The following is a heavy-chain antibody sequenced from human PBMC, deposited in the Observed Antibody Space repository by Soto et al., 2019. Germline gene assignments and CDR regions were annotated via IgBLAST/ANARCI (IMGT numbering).Heavy chain of an antibody. CDR2: ISSNGGST. CDR3: ARSGYSYGFSKTWPGIDY. Sequence: EVQLVESGGGLVQPGGSLRLSCAASGFTFSSYAMHWVRQAPGKGLEYVSAISSNGGSTYYANSVKGRFTISRDNSKNTLYLQMGSLRAEDMAVYYCARSGYSYGFSKTWPGIDYWGQGTLVTVSS. D-gene: IGHD5-18*01. CDR1: GFTFSSYA. V-gene: IGHV3-64*01. J-gene: IGHJ4*02.